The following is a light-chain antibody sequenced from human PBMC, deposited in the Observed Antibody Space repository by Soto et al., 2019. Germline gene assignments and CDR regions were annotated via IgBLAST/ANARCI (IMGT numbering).Light chain of an antibody. CDR2: EVS. Sequence: QSALTQPPSASGSPGQSVTISCTGTSSDVGAYQQHPGKAPKLMIYEVSKRPSGVPDRFSGSKSGNTASLTVSGLQAEDEADYYCSSYAVRRVVFGGGTKLTVL. CDR1: SSDVGA. V-gene: IGLV2-8*01. CDR3: SSYAVRRVV. J-gene: IGLJ2*01.